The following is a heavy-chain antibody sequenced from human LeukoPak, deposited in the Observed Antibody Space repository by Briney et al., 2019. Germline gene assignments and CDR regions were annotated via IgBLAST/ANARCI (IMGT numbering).Heavy chain of an antibody. CDR3: ARAPHYTVTTVDYFDY. Sequence: ASVKVSCKASGYTFTCYDINWVRQATGQGLEWMGWMNPNSGNTGYAQKFQGRVTMTRNTSISTAYMELSSLRSEDTAVYYCARAPHYTVTTVDYFDYWGQGTLVTVSS. CDR2: MNPNSGNT. J-gene: IGHJ4*02. CDR1: GYTFTCYD. D-gene: IGHD4-17*01. V-gene: IGHV1-8*01.